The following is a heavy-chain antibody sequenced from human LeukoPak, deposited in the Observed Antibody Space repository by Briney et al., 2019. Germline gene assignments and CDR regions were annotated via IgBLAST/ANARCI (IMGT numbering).Heavy chain of an antibody. CDR3: ASPEGSGSYSLFGY. J-gene: IGHJ4*02. Sequence: PSETLSLTCTVSGGSISSSSYYWGWIRQPPGKGLEWTGSIYYSGSTYYNPSLKSRVTISVDTSKNQFSLKLSSVTAADTAVYYCASPEGSGSYSLFGYWGQGTLVTVSS. V-gene: IGHV4-39*01. D-gene: IGHD1-26*01. CDR2: IYYSGST. CDR1: GGSISSSSYY.